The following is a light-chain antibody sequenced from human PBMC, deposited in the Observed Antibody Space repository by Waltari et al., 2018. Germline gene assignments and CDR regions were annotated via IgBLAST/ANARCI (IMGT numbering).Light chain of an antibody. CDR2: GAS. CDR1: QSIRSS. CDR3: QQYYDRPPWT. Sequence: RLMTQSPAILSVSPGERVTLSCRASQSIRSSLAWYQQRPRQAPRLLIYGASTRATGMPARFSGSGSGTELTLIISSLQSEDSATYYCQQYYDRPPWTFGQGTKVEIK. J-gene: IGKJ1*01. V-gene: IGKV3-15*01.